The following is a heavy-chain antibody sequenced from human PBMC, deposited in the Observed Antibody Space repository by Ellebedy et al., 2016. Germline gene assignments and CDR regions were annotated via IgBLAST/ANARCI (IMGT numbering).Heavy chain of an antibody. CDR2: ISGSGGST. J-gene: IGHJ4*02. Sequence: GGSLRLXXAASGFTFSSYAMSWVRQAPGKGLEWVSAISGSGGSTYYADSVKGRFTISRDNSKNTLYLQMNSLRAEDTAVYYCASSRDYGSGSYGIDFWGQGTLVTVSS. V-gene: IGHV3-23*01. CDR3: ASSRDYGSGSYGIDF. CDR1: GFTFSSYA. D-gene: IGHD3-10*01.